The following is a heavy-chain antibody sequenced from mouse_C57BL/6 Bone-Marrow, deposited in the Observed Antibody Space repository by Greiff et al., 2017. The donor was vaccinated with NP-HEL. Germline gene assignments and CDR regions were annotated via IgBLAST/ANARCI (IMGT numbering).Heavy chain of an antibody. Sequence: QVQLQQPGAELVMPGASVKLSCKASGYTFTSYWMHWVKQRPGQGLEWIGEIDPSDSYTNYNQKFKGKTTLTVDKSYSTAYMQLSSLTSEDSAVYYCAREGDSYGSSLDYWGQGTPLTVSS. V-gene: IGHV1-69*01. CDR2: IDPSDSYT. D-gene: IGHD1-1*01. CDR1: GYTFTSYW. CDR3: AREGDSYGSSLDY. J-gene: IGHJ2*01.